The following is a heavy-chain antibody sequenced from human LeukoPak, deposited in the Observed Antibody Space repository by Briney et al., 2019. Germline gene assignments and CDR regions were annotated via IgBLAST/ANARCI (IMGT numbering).Heavy chain of an antibody. V-gene: IGHV4-4*07. J-gene: IGHJ4*02. D-gene: IGHD3-9*01. CDR1: GFTVSNNY. CDR2: IYTSGST. Sequence: GSLRFSCAASGFTVSNNYMRWVRQAPGKGLEWIGHIYTSGSTNFNPSLKSRVTMSVDTSKNQFSLKLSSVTAADTAVYYCARGDYDILTGYYNYFDYWGQGTLVTVSS. CDR3: ARGDYDILTGYYNYFDY.